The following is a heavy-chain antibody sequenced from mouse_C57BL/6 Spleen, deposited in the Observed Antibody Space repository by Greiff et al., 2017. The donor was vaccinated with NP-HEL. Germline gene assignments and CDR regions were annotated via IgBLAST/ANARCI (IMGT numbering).Heavy chain of an antibody. D-gene: IGHD2-4*01. CDR3: TTDDYQGMDY. J-gene: IGHJ4*01. V-gene: IGHV14-4*01. CDR1: GFNIKDDY. Sequence: VHVKQSGAELVRPGASVKLSCTASGFNIKDDYMHWVKQRPEQGLEWIGWIDPENGDTEYASKFQGKATITADTSSNTAYLQLSSLTSEDTAVYYCTTDDYQGMDYWGQGTSVTVSS. CDR2: IDPENGDT.